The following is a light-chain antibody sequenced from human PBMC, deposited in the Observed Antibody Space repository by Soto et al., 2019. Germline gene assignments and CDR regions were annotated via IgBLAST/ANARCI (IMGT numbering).Light chain of an antibody. CDR3: QVWDSSSDSHVV. CDR2: YDS. V-gene: IGLV3-21*04. J-gene: IGLJ2*01. Sequence: SYELTQPPSVSEAPGKTARITCGGNNIGSKSVHWYQQKPGQAPVLVIYYDSDRPSGIPERFSGSNSGNTATLTISRVEAGDEADYYCQVWDSSSDSHVVFGGGTKLTVL. CDR1: NIGSKS.